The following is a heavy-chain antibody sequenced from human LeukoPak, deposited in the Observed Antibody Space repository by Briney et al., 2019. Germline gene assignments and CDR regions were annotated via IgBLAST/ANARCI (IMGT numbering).Heavy chain of an antibody. CDR2: ISAYNGNT. CDR1: GYTFTSYG. Sequence: ASVKVPCKASGYTFTSYGISWVRHAPPQELEWMGWISAYNGNTNYAQKLQGRVTMTTDTSTSTAYMELRSLRSDDTAVYYCARPMGSGDYEIAGTFDIWGQGTMVTVSS. CDR3: ARPMGSGDYEIAGTFDI. V-gene: IGHV1-18*01. D-gene: IGHD4-17*01. J-gene: IGHJ3*02.